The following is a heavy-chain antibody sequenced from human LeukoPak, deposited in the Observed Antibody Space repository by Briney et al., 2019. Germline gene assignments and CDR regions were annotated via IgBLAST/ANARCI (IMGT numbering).Heavy chain of an antibody. CDR2: IWYDGSNK. V-gene: IGHV3-33*01. Sequence: GGSLRLSCAASGFTFSNYVMHWVRQAPGKGLEWVAVIWYDGSNKYYADSVQGRFTISRDNSKNTLDLHMNGLRAEDTAVYYCARGEDSGNSGLGYWGRESLVTVSS. CDR1: GFTFSNYV. D-gene: IGHD4-23*01. J-gene: IGHJ4*02. CDR3: ARGEDSGNSGLGY.